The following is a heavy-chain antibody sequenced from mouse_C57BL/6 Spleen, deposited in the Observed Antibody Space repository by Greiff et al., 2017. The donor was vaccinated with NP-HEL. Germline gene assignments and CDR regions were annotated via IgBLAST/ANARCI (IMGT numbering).Heavy chain of an antibody. D-gene: IGHD1-1*01. V-gene: IGHV1-80*01. Sequence: VKLMESGAELVKPGASVKISCKASGYAFSSYWMNWVKQRPGKGLEWIGQIYPGDGDTNYNGKFKGKATLTADKSSSTAYMQLSSLPSEDSAVYFCANYYGSYAMDYWGQGTSVTVSS. CDR1: GYAFSSYW. CDR2: IYPGDGDT. CDR3: ANYYGSYAMDY. J-gene: IGHJ4*01.